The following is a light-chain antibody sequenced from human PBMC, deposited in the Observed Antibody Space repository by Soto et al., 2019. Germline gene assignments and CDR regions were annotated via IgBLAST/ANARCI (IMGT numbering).Light chain of an antibody. J-gene: IGKJ1*01. V-gene: IGKV3-15*01. CDR3: QQYNKWPPWT. CDR2: GAS. CDR1: QSVSDN. Sequence: EIVMTQSPANLSVSPGERATLSCRASQSVSDNLAWYQQKPGQAPRLLIYGASTRATGTPARFSGSGSGTEFTLSISSLQSEDFAVYYCQQYNKWPPWTFGQGTKVEIK.